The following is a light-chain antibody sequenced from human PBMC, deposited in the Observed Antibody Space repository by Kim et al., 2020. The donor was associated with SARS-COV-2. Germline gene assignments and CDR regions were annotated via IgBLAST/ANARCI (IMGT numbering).Light chain of an antibody. Sequence: EIVMTQSPAILSVSPGERATLPCSASQSANSNLAWYQHKPGQAPRLLIYDASTRATGIPARFSGSGSGTEFTLTISSLQSEDFAVYYCQQYNNWPPGWTFDQGTKVDIK. CDR3: QQYNNWPPGWT. J-gene: IGKJ1*01. V-gene: IGKV3-15*01. CDR2: DAS. CDR1: QSANSN.